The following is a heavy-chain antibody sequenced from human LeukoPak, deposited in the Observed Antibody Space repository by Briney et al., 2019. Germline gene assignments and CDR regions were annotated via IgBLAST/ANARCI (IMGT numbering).Heavy chain of an antibody. CDR2: ISYNGTT. CDR1: GGPISAYF. D-gene: IGHD3-22*01. Sequence: SETLSLTCTVSGGPISAYFWSWIRQPPGKGLEWIGYISYNGTTNYNPSLKSRVTISVDTYKNQFSLKLSSVTAADTAVYYCARHGTISYDTSGYYIYWGQGTLVTVSS. V-gene: IGHV4-59*08. J-gene: IGHJ4*02. CDR3: ARHGTISYDTSGYYIY.